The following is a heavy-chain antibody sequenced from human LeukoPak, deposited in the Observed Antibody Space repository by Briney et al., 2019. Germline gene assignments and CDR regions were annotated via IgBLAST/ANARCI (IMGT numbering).Heavy chain of an antibody. D-gene: IGHD6-13*01. V-gene: IGHV1-2*02. CDR3: ARHSSGSSSWNY. CDR2: INPNSGGT. CDR1: VYTFTGDY. Sequence: EASLKVSCKASVYTFTGDYMHWVRQAPGQGLKWVGWINPNSGGTNYAQKFQGRVTMTRDTSISTAYMELSRLRSDDTAVFYCARHSSGSSSWNYWGQGTLVTVSS. J-gene: IGHJ4*02.